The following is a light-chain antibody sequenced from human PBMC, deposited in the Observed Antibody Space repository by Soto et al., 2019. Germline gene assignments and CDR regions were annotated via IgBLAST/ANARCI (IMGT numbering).Light chain of an antibody. CDR1: QSNLYSSNNKNY. J-gene: IGKJ4*01. Sequence: DIVMTQSPDSLAVSLGERATINCKSSQSNLYSSNNKNYLAWYQQKPGQPPKLLIYWASTRESGVPDRFSGSGSGTDFTLTISSLQAEDVAVYYCQQYYSTPLVFGGGTKVEIK. V-gene: IGKV4-1*01. CDR3: QQYYSTPLV. CDR2: WAS.